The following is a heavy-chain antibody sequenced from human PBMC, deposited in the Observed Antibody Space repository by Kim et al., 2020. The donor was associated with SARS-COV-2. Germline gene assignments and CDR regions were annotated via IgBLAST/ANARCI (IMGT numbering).Heavy chain of an antibody. CDR3: ARFKGYYDSRGYNYFDY. Sequence: SETLSLTCVVSGGSFSSYYWSWIRQSPGKGLQWIGEINHRGDTKYNPSLKNPVAISVDTSKRQISLNLSSVTAADSAVYYCARFKGYYDSRGYNYFDYWGQGTLVVFSS. CDR1: GGSFSSYY. V-gene: IGHV4-34*01. D-gene: IGHD3-22*01. CDR2: INHRGDT. J-gene: IGHJ4*02.